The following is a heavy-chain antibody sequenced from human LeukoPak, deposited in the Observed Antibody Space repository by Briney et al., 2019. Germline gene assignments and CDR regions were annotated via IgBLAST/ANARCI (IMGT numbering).Heavy chain of an antibody. J-gene: IGHJ4*02. D-gene: IGHD5-12*01. CDR1: GFPFSSYA. CDR3: ARVDIVATIGEYFDY. V-gene: IGHV3-30-3*01. Sequence: PGGSLRLSCAASGFPFSSYAMYWVRQAPGKGLEWVALISYDGNNKYYADSVKGRFTISRDNSKNTLFLQMNSLRAEDTAVYYCARVDIVATIGEYFDYWGQGTLVTVSS. CDR2: ISYDGNNK.